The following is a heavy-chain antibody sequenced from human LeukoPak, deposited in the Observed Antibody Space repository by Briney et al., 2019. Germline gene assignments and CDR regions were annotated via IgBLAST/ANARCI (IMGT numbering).Heavy chain of an antibody. CDR3: ARARIDY. Sequence: GGSLRLSCVGSGFTFSSYWMTWVRQAPGKGLEWVANIKNDGSEKYYVDSVKGRFTISRDNAKNLLYLQISSLRAEDTAVYYCARARIDYWGQGTLVTVSS. CDR1: GFTFSSYW. J-gene: IGHJ4*02. CDR2: IKNDGSEK. D-gene: IGHD1-14*01. V-gene: IGHV3-7*04.